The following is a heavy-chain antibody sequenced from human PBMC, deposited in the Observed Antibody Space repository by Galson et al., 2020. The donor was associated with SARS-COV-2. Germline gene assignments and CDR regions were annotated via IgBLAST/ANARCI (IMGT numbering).Heavy chain of an antibody. CDR2: IYYSGST. V-gene: IGHV4-59*01. D-gene: IGHD4-17*01. CDR1: GGSISSYY. J-gene: IGHJ6*02. CDR3: ARAEGEYGDYGYYGMDV. Sequence: SQTLSLTCTVSGGSISSYYWSWIRQPPGKGLEWIGYIYYSGSTNYNPSLKSRVTISVDTSKNQFSLKLSSVTAADTAVYYCARAEGEYGDYGYYGMDVWGEVTTVTVSS.